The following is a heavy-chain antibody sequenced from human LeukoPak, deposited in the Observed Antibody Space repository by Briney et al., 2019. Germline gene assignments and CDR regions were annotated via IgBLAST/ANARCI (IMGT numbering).Heavy chain of an antibody. D-gene: IGHD4-11*01. CDR3: ARDPHGPPSVAFDI. J-gene: IGHJ3*02. V-gene: IGHV4-59*01. CDR2: IYYSGST. CDR1: GGSISSYY. Sequence: SETLSLTCTVSGGSISSYYWSWIRQPPGKGLEWIGYIYYSGSTNYNPSLKSRVTISVDTSKNQFSLKLSSVTAADTAVYYCARDPHGPPSVAFDIWGQGTMVTVSS.